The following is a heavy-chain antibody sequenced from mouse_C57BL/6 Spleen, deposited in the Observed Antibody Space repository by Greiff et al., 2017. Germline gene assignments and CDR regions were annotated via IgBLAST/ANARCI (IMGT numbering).Heavy chain of an antibody. CDR3: ASPYYDSNRYYAMDY. CDR2: INPSNGGT. CDR1: GYTFTSYW. V-gene: IGHV1-53*01. J-gene: IGHJ4*01. Sequence: QVQLQQPGPELVKPGASVTLSCKASGYTFTSYWMHWVKQRPGQGLEWIGNINPSNGGTNYNEKFKSKATLTVDKSSSTAYMQLSSLTSEDSAVYDGASPYYDSNRYYAMDYWGQGTTVTVSS. D-gene: IGHD1-1*01.